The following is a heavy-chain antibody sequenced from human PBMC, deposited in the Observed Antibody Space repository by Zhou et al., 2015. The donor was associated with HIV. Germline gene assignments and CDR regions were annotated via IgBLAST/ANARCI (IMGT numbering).Heavy chain of an antibody. CDR2: ISAYNGNT. J-gene: IGHJ6*02. V-gene: IGHV1-18*01. CDR1: GYTFTNYG. CDR3: ARGFQIKGSYYYGMDV. D-gene: IGHD3-10*01. Sequence: QVQLVQSGAEVKKPGASVRVSCKASGYTFTNYGISWVRQAPGQGLEWMGWISAYNGNTNYAQKLQGRVTMTTDTSTSTAYMELRSLRSDDTAVYYCARGFQIKGSYYYGMDVWGQGTTVTVSS.